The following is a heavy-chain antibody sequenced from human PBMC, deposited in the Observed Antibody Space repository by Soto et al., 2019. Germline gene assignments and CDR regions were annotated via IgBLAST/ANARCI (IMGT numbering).Heavy chain of an antibody. CDR1: GDSVSSDRYF. J-gene: IGHJ5*02. CDR2: ISHTGDT. Sequence: PSETLSLTCSVSGDSVSSDRYFWTWIRQPPGKGLEWIAYISHTGDTNYNPSLKSRVNISVDTSRNQFSLTLTSVTAADTAVYFCARIVVGATVDLWGQGSLVTVSS. V-gene: IGHV4-61*01. CDR3: ARIVVGATVDL. D-gene: IGHD1-26*01.